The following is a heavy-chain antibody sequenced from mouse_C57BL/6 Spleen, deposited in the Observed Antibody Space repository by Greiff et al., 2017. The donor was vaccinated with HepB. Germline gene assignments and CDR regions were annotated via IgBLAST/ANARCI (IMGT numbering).Heavy chain of an antibody. CDR2: INPGSGGT. D-gene: IGHD1-3*01. J-gene: IGHJ4*01. CDR3: ARGKVRRGYAMDY. CDR1: GYAFTNYL. V-gene: IGHV1-54*01. Sequence: VQLVESGAELVRPGTSVKVSCKASGYAFTNYLIEWVKQRPGQGLEWIGVINPGSGGTNYNEKFKGKATLTADKSSSTAYMQLSSLTSEDSAVYFCARGKVRRGYAMDYWGQGTSVTVSS.